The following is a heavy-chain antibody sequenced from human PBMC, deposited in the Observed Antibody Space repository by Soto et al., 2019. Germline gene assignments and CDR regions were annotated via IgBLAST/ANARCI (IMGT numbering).Heavy chain of an antibody. D-gene: IGHD1-26*01. J-gene: IGHJ5*02. CDR3: ARRKERSGPYYLDP. CDR2: MNPNNGNA. Sequence: ASVKVSCKASGFTFITYDFSWVRQAAGQGLEWMGWMNPNNGNAGFAQKFRGRINMTRNTSISTAYLELSSLRSDGSAVYFCARRKERSGPYYLDPWGQGTLVTVSS. CDR1: GFTFITYD. V-gene: IGHV1-8*01.